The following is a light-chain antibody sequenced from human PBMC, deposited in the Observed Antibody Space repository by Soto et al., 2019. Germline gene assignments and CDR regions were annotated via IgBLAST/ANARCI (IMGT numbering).Light chain of an antibody. CDR3: QQYSNWPQT. Sequence: EIVMTQSPDTLSVSPGESATLSCRASQSVSIQLAWYQQKPGQAPRLLIHGASSRATGIPARFSGSGSATEFTLTISSLQSEDFAVYYCQQYSNWPQTFGQGTRVEIK. CDR1: QSVSIQ. V-gene: IGKV3-15*01. J-gene: IGKJ1*01. CDR2: GAS.